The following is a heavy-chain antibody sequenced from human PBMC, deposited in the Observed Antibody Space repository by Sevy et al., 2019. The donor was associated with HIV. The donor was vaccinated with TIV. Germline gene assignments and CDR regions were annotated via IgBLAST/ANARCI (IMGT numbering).Heavy chain of an antibody. D-gene: IGHD1-1*01. V-gene: IGHV3-33*08. Sequence: GGSLRLSCAASGVSFSNAWMNWVRQAPGKGLEWVAAIWYDGRTERYADSVQGRFTISRDNSKKTLYLQMNSLRDEDTAIYYCARDAARVIVPTAGFDSWGQGTLVTVSS. CDR1: GVSFSNAW. J-gene: IGHJ5*01. CDR2: IWYDGRTE. CDR3: ARDAARVIVPTAGFDS.